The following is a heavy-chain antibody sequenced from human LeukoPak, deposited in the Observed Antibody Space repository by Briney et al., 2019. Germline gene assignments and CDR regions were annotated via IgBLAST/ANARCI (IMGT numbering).Heavy chain of an antibody. CDR2: ISSSSSTI. V-gene: IGHV3-48*01. Sequence: GGSLRLSCAASRFTFSSYSMNWVRQTPGKGLEWISYISSSSSTIYYADSVKGRFTISRDNSKNTLYLQMNSLRAEDTAVYYRARYCSSTSCYEPYWGQGTLVTVSS. CDR1: RFTFSSYS. CDR3: ARYCSSTSCYEPY. J-gene: IGHJ4*02. D-gene: IGHD2-2*01.